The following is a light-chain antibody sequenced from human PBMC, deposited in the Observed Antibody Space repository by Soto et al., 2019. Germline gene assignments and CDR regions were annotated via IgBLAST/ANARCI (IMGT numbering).Light chain of an antibody. J-gene: IGKJ1*01. Sequence: ETVLTQSPATLSLSPGERATLSCRASQSVSSYLAWYQQKPGQAPRLLIYDASNRATGIPARFSGSGSGTDFTLTISSLEPGDFAVYYCQQYNNWPPWTFGQGTKV. CDR2: DAS. CDR1: QSVSSY. CDR3: QQYNNWPPWT. V-gene: IGKV3-11*01.